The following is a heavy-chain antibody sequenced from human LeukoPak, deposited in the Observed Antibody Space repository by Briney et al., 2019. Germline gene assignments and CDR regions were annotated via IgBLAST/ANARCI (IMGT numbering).Heavy chain of an antibody. CDR2: ITVSGGST. D-gene: IGHD1-1*01. CDR3: ARDYPTSGIVTIFDY. CDR1: GFTFNNYA. Sequence: GGSLRLSCASSGFTFNNYAMTWVRQAPGKGLKWVSSITVSGGSTYCADSVKGRFTISRDNSKNTLYLQMSGLRAEDTAVYYCARDYPTSGIVTIFDYWGQGTLVTASS. J-gene: IGHJ4*02. V-gene: IGHV3-23*01.